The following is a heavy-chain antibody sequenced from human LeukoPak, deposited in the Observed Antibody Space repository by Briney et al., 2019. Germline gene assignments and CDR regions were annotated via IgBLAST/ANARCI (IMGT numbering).Heavy chain of an antibody. CDR1: GGSISSSNYY. V-gene: IGHV4-39*01. CDR3: ARQPHSSFTLDY. CDR2: IYDSGGT. J-gene: IGHJ4*02. D-gene: IGHD6-6*01. Sequence: PSETLSLACTVSGGSISSSNYYWGWIRQPPGKGLEWIGSIYDSGGTRYNPSLKSRVTISVDTSKNQFSLKLSSVTAADTAVYYCARQPHSSFTLDYWGQGTLVTVSS.